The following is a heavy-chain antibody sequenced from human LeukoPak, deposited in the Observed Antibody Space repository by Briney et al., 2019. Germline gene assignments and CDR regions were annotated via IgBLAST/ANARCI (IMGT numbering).Heavy chain of an antibody. CDR1: GGSISSYY. CDR2: IYTSGST. Sequence: SETLSLTCTVSGGSISSYYWSWIRQPAVKGLEWIGRIYTSGSTNYNPSLKSRVTMSVDTSKNQFSLKLSSVTAADTAVYYCARGQNKYSSGWYYFDYWGQGTLVTVSS. J-gene: IGHJ4*02. D-gene: IGHD6-19*01. CDR3: ARGQNKYSSGWYYFDY. V-gene: IGHV4-4*07.